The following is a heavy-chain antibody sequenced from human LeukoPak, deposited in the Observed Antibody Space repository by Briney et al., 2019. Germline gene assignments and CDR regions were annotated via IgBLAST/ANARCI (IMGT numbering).Heavy chain of an antibody. CDR2: IYYSGST. J-gene: IGHJ5*02. CDR1: GGSISSYY. CDR3: ARSPVWLSGNWFDP. Sequence: SETLSLTCTVSGGSISSYYWSWIRQPPGKGLEWIGNIYYSGSTNYNPSLKSRVTISVDTSKKQFSLKVSSVTAADTAVYYCARSPVWLSGNWFDPWGQGILVTVSS. V-gene: IGHV4-59*01. D-gene: IGHD5-12*01.